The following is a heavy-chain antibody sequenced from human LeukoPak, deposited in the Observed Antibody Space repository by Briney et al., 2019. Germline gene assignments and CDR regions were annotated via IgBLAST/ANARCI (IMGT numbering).Heavy chain of an antibody. CDR1: GFTFSSYA. Sequence: GGSLRLSCAASGFTFSSYAMHWVRQAPGKGLEGVAVISYDGSNKYYADSVKGRFTISRDNSKNTLYLQMNSLRAEDTAVYYCAREVAAAGTGGAFDIWGQGTMVTVSS. V-gene: IGHV3-30*04. CDR2: ISYDGSNK. CDR3: AREVAAAGTGGAFDI. J-gene: IGHJ3*02. D-gene: IGHD6-13*01.